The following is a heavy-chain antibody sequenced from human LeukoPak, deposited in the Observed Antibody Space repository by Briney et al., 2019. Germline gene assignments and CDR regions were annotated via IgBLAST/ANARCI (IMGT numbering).Heavy chain of an antibody. Sequence: PGGSLRLSCAASGFTFSSYAMSWVRQAPGNGLEWVSAISGSGGSTYYADSVKGRFTISRDNSKNTLYLQMNSLRAEDTAVYYCARDHTIFRVVIGDFDYWGQGTLVTVSS. J-gene: IGHJ4*02. CDR2: ISGSGGST. V-gene: IGHV3-23*01. D-gene: IGHD3-3*01. CDR1: GFTFSSYA. CDR3: ARDHTIFRVVIGDFDY.